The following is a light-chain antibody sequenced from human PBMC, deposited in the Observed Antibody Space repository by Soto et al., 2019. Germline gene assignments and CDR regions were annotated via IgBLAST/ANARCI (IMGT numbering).Light chain of an antibody. CDR3: QQYDSLPQGGQLVT. J-gene: IGKJ4*01. V-gene: IGKV1-33*01. CDR1: QDISNY. Sequence: DIQMTQSPSSLSASVGDRVTITCQASQDISNYLNWYQQKPGKAPKLLIYDASNLEIGVPSRFSGSGSGTDFTFTISSLQPEDIATYYCQQYDSLPQGGQLVTFGGGTKVEI. CDR2: DAS.